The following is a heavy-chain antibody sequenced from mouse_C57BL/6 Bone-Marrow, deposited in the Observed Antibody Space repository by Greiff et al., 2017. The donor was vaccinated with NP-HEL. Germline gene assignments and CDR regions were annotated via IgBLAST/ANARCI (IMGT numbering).Heavy chain of an antibody. CDR3: ARWPSFAY. J-gene: IGHJ3*01. CDR2: IDPANGNT. Sequence: VQLQQPVAELLRPGASFKLSCTPSGSNIKNTYMHWLKQRPEQGLEWIGRIDPANGNTKYAPKFQGKATITADTSSNTAYLQLSSLTSEDTAIYYCARWPSFAYWGQGTLVTVSA. CDR1: GSNIKNTY. V-gene: IGHV14-3*01.